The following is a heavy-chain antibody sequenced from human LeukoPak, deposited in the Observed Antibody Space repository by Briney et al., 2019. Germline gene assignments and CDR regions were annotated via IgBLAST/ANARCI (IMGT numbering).Heavy chain of an antibody. D-gene: IGHD6-6*01. CDR1: GYTFTGYY. CDR2: INPNSGGT. V-gene: IGHV1-2*06. J-gene: IGHJ4*02. Sequence: ASVKVSCKASGYTFTGYYIHWVRQAPGQGLEWMGRINPNSGGTNYAQKFQGRVTMTRDTSISTAYMELSRLRSDDTAVYYCARGKSIAAHYYFDYWGQGTLVTVSS. CDR3: ARGKSIAAHYYFDY.